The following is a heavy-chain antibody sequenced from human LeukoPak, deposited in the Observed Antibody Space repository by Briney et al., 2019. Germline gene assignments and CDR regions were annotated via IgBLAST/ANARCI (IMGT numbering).Heavy chain of an antibody. D-gene: IGHD6-19*01. CDR1: GFTFDDYG. V-gene: IGHV3-20*04. CDR2: INWNGGRS. CDR3: ARMWAVADPFLDL. Sequence: GGSLRLSCEASGFTFDDYGMSWVRQAPGKGLEWVSLINWNGGRSGYADSVKGRFTISRDNAKNSLYLQMNSLRVEDTALYYCARMWAVADPFLDLWGQGTLVTVSS. J-gene: IGHJ4*02.